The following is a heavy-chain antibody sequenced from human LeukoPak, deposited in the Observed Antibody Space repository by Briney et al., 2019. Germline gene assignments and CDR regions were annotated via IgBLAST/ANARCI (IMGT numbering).Heavy chain of an antibody. J-gene: IGHJ4*02. Sequence: GGSLRLSCAASGFTFSSYAMSWVRQAPGKGLEWVSAISGSGGSTYYADSVKGRFTISRDNSKNTLYLQMNSLRAEDTAVYYCAEDPRGWLHYYFDYWGQGTLVTVSS. CDR2: ISGSGGST. D-gene: IGHD5-24*01. CDR1: GFTFSSYA. CDR3: AEDPRGWLHYYFDY. V-gene: IGHV3-23*01.